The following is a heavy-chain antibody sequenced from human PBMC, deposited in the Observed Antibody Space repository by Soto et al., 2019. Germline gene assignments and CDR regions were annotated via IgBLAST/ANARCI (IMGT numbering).Heavy chain of an antibody. V-gene: IGHV3-23*01. J-gene: IGHJ4*02. CDR3: AKNQERELPRVIDF. CDR2: MSGSSSTT. CDR1: GLAFSNYA. Sequence: GGSLRLSCATSGLAFSNYAMSWVRQAPGGGLEWVSSMSGSSSTTYYADSVRGRFTISRDRSKNTLYLQMSSLRAEDTALYYCAKNQERELPRVIDFWGQGTLVTVSS. D-gene: IGHD1-7*01.